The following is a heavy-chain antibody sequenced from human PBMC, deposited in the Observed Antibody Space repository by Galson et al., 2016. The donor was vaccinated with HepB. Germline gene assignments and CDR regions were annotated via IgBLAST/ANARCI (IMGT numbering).Heavy chain of an antibody. CDR2: ISWNSDSI. J-gene: IGHJ4*02. Sequence: SLRLSCAASGFTFGHYAMHWVRQAPGKGLEWVSGISWNSDSIGYADSVKGRFTISRDNAKNSLYLQMNSLRAEDTALYYCAKSDCSSTSCFPDYWGQGTLATDSS. CDR3: AKSDCSSTSCFPDY. V-gene: IGHV3-9*01. CDR1: GFTFGHYA. D-gene: IGHD2-2*01.